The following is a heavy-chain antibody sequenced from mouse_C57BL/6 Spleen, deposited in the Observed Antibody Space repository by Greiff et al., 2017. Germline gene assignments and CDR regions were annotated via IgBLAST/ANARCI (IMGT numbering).Heavy chain of an antibody. CDR1: GFTFSNYW. V-gene: IGHV6-3*01. CDR2: IRLKSDNYAT. D-gene: IGHD2-12*01. J-gene: IGHJ2*01. CDR3: TGFYSAFDY. Sequence: EVKLVESGGGLVQPGGSMKLSCVASGFTFSNYWMNWVRQSPAKGLEWVAQIRLKSDNYATHYAESVKGRFTISRDYSKSSVYLQMNNLRAEDTGIYYCTGFYSAFDYWGQGTTLTVSS.